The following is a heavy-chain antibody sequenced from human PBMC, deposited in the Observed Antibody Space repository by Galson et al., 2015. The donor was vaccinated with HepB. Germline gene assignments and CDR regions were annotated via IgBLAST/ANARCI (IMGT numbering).Heavy chain of an antibody. V-gene: IGHV4-39*01. CDR1: GGSISSSSYY. CDR2: IYYSGST. Sequence: SETLSLTCTVSGGSISSSSYYWGWIRQPPGKGLEWIGSIYYSGSTYYNPSLKSRVTISVDTSKNQFSLKLSSVTAADTAVYYCARQKRRGATTNPSQFDYWGQGTLVTVSS. J-gene: IGHJ4*02. D-gene: IGHD1-26*01. CDR3: ARQKRRGATTNPSQFDY.